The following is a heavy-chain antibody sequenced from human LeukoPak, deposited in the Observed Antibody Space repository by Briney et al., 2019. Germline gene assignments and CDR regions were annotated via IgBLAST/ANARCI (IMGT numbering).Heavy chain of an antibody. CDR3: ARASVGIAAAPFDY. V-gene: IGHV4-59*01. J-gene: IGHJ4*02. Sequence: SETLSLTCTVSGGSISSYYWSWIRQPPGKGLEWIGYIYYSGSTNYNPSLKSRVTISVDTSKNQFSLKLSSVTAADTAVYYCARASVGIAAAPFDYWGQGTLVTVSS. CDR2: IYYSGST. D-gene: IGHD6-13*01. CDR1: GGSISSYY.